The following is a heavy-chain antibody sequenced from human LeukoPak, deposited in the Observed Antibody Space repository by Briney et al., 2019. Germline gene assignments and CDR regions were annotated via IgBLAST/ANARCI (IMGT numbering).Heavy chain of an antibody. CDR2: ISYDGSNK. V-gene: IGHV3-30-3*01. CDR3: AREAYDILTGYQIGAFDI. D-gene: IGHD3-9*01. J-gene: IGHJ3*02. Sequence: GGSLRLSCAASGFTFSSYAMHWVRQAPGKGLEWVAVISYDGSNKYYADSVKGRFTISRDNSKNTLYLQMNSLRAEDTAVYYCAREAYDILTGYQIGAFDIWGQGTMVTVSS. CDR1: GFTFSSYA.